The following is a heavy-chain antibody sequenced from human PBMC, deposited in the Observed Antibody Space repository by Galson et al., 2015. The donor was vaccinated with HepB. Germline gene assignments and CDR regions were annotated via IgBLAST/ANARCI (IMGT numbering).Heavy chain of an antibody. V-gene: IGHV5-51*01. D-gene: IGHD1-7*01. CDR1: GYSFTSYW. CDR3: ARHPTKDWNYWDYYYYMDV. Sequence: QSGAEVTKPGESLKISCTGSGYSFTSYWIGWVRQMPGKGLEWMGIIYPGDSDTRYSPSFQGQVTISADKSISTAYLQWSSLKASDTAMYYCARHPTKDWNYWDYYYYMDVWGKGTTVTVSS. CDR2: IYPGDSDT. J-gene: IGHJ6*03.